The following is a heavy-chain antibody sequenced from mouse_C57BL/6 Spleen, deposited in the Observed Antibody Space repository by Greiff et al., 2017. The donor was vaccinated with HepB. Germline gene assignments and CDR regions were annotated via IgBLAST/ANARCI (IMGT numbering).Heavy chain of an antibody. J-gene: IGHJ4*01. D-gene: IGHD2-5*01. CDR1: GFTFSDYY. Sequence: EVKLMESEGGLVQPGSSMKLSCTASGFTFSDYYMAWVRQVPEKGLEWVANINYDGSSTYYLDSLKSRFIISRDNAKNILYLQMSSLKSEDTATYYCAYYSNYYYAMDYWGQGTSVTVSS. CDR2: INYDGSST. CDR3: AYYSNYYYAMDY. V-gene: IGHV5-16*01.